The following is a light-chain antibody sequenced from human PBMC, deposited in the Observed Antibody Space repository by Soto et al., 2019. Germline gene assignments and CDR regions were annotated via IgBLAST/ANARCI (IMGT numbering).Light chain of an antibody. CDR3: QQYNSYS. J-gene: IGKJ1*01. CDR1: QSISTW. CDR2: HAS. V-gene: IGKV1-5*02. Sequence: DIQITHSPSTLSASVGDRVTIICRASQSISTWLAWYQQKPGTAPKVLIYHASNLQSGVPSRFSGSGSGTEFTLTISSLQPDDFAAYYCQQYNSYSFGQGTKVDIK.